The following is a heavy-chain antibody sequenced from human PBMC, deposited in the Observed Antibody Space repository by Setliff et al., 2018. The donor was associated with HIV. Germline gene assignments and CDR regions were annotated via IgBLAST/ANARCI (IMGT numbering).Heavy chain of an antibody. CDR1: GGSFSGHY. V-gene: IGHV4-34*01. D-gene: IGHD6-13*01. J-gene: IGHJ5*02. Sequence: SETLSLTCAVYGGSFSGHYWSWIRQPPGKGLEWIGEINHSGSTNYNPSLKSRVTISVDSSKNQFSLRLSSVTAADTAVYYCAREWVLAATGTGSDPWGQGTLVTVSS. CDR3: AREWVLAATGTGSDP. CDR2: INHSGST.